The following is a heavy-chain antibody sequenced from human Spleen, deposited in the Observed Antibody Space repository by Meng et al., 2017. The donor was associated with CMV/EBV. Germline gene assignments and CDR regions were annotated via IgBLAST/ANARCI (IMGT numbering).Heavy chain of an antibody. CDR3: AKVRVRFGELALDY. Sequence: ASGFTFSSYGMHWVRQAPGKGLGWVAVIWYDGSNKYYADSVKGRFTISRDNSKNTLYLQMNSLRAEDTAVYYCAKVRVRFGELALDYWGQGTLVTVSS. D-gene: IGHD3-10*01. J-gene: IGHJ4*02. CDR2: IWYDGSNK. V-gene: IGHV3-33*06. CDR1: GFTFSSYG.